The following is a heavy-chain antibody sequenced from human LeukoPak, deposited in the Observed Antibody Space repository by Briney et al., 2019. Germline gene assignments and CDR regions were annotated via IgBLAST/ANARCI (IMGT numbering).Heavy chain of an antibody. CDR1: GGSISSYY. CDR2: IYYSGST. D-gene: IGHD3-22*01. CDR3: ARQPSLPRMAYDSSGYYFDY. Sequence: SETLSLTCTVSGGSISSYYWSWIRQPPGKGLECIGYIYYSGSTNYNPSLKSRVTISVDTSKNQFSLKLSSVTAADTAVYYCARQPSLPRMAYDSSGYYFDYWGQGTLVTVSS. V-gene: IGHV4-59*08. J-gene: IGHJ4*02.